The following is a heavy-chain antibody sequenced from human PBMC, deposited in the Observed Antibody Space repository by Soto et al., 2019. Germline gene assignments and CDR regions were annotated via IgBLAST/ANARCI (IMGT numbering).Heavy chain of an antibody. CDR3: ARDRGEGDYVWGSYGY. D-gene: IGHD3-16*01. V-gene: IGHV3-21*01. CDR2: ISSSSSYI. Sequence: EVQLVESGGGLVKPGGSLRLSCAASGFTFSSYNMNWVRQAPGKGLEWVSCISSSSSYIYYADSVKGRFTISRDNAKNSLYLQMNSLRADDTAVYYCARDRGEGDYVWGSYGYWGQGTLVTVSS. CDR1: GFTFSSYN. J-gene: IGHJ4*02.